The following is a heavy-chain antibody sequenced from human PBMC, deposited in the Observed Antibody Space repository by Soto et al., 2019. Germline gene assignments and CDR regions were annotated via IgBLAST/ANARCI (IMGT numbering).Heavy chain of an antibody. CDR1: GFTFSNYG. D-gene: IGHD5-12*01. V-gene: IGHV3-33*01. J-gene: IGHJ4*02. Sequence: QVQLVESGGGVVQPGRSLRLSCAASGFTFSNYGMHWVRQAPGKGLEWVALIWYDGRREYYVDSVRGRFTISRDNTKNTLYLQMNSLRAEDTAVYYCARDGVANSGYDYDYWGQGTLVTVSS. CDR2: IWYDGRRE. CDR3: ARDGVANSGYDYDY.